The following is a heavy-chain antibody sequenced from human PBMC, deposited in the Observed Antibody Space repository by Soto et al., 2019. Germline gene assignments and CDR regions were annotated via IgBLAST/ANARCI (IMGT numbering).Heavy chain of an antibody. Sequence: SETLSLTCTVSGDSIRSGTYSWDWLRQSPGKGLEWIGCFWSTGAAYYNPSLKGRLTISLDTSKNQFSLNLNSVTAADTAVYFCARRPLAYFDYWGRGTQVTVSS. CDR1: GDSIRSGTYS. J-gene: IGHJ4*02. CDR3: ARRPLAYFDY. CDR2: FWSTGAA. D-gene: IGHD6-13*01. V-gene: IGHV4-39*01.